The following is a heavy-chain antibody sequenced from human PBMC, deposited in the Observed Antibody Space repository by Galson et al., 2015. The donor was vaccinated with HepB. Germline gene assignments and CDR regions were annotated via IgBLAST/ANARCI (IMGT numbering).Heavy chain of an antibody. V-gene: IGHV1-24*01. CDR3: ATGGYCSSTSCFVEGWFDP. Sequence: SVKVSCKVSGYTLTELSMHWVPQAPGKGLEWRGGFGREDGETIYAQKFQGRGTMTEDTATDTAYMELSSLRSEETAVYYCATGGYCSSTSCFVEGWFDPWGQGTLVTVSS. CDR1: GYTLTELS. CDR2: FGREDGET. J-gene: IGHJ5*02. D-gene: IGHD2-2*01.